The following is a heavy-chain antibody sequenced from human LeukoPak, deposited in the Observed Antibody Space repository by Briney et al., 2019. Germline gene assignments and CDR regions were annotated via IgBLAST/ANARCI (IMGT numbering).Heavy chain of an antibody. D-gene: IGHD2-21*02. Sequence: GESLKISCKGSGYSFTSYWIGWVRQMPGKGLEWMGIIYPGDSDTRYSPSFQGQVTISAAKSISTAYLQWSSLKASDTAMYYCARLVLLGPNIVAVTANGFDAFDIWGQGTMVTVSS. CDR1: GYSFTSYW. CDR2: IYPGDSDT. CDR3: ARLVLLGPNIVAVTANGFDAFDI. V-gene: IGHV5-51*01. J-gene: IGHJ3*02.